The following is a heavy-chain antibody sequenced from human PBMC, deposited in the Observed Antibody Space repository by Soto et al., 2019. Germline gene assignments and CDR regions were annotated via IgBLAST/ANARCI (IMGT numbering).Heavy chain of an antibody. D-gene: IGHD2-2*02. CDR1: GFTFSTYW. J-gene: IGHJ4*02. CDR3: ASAPWHTLGY. V-gene: IGHV3-7*03. CDR2: IKQDGSDK. Sequence: GSLRLSCAASGFTFSTYWMSWVRQAPGKGLEWVANIKQDGSDKYYVDSVKGRFTISRDNAKNSLDLHMNSLRAEDTAVYYCASAPWHTLGYWGQGTLVTVSS.